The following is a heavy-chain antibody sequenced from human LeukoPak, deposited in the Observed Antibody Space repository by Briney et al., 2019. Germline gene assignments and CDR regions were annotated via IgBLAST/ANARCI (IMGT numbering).Heavy chain of an antibody. D-gene: IGHD2-15*01. CDR1: GFTFSSYS. CDR3: ARDRTLDIVVVVAHDAFDI. V-gene: IGHV3-21*01. Sequence: GGSLRLSCAASGFTFSSYSMNWVRQAPGKGLEWVSSISSSSSYIYYADSVKGRFTISRDNAKNSLYLQMNGLRAEDTAVYYCARDRTLDIVVVVAHDAFDIWGQGTMVTVSS. CDR2: ISSSSSYI. J-gene: IGHJ3*02.